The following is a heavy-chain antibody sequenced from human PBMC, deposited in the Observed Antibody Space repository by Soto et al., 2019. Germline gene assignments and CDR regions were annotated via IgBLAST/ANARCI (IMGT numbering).Heavy chain of an antibody. CDR1: GGSLSDYY. CDR3: ARYQWNPGAFDP. J-gene: IGHJ5*02. CDR2: VNHRGSS. D-gene: IGHD1-20*01. V-gene: IGHV4-34*01. Sequence: QVQLQQWGAGLLKPSETLSLTCAVYGGSLSDYYWNWLRQPPGQGLEWMGEVNHRGSSSYNPSLKSRVDISVDTAMTQFSLKLRSVTAADTAVYYCARYQWNPGAFDPWGPGTQVIVSS.